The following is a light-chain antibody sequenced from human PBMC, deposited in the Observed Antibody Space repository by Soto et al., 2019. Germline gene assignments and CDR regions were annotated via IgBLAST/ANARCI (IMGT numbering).Light chain of an antibody. Sequence: QPVLTQPPSASGSPGQSVAISCTGTSSDVGGYNYVSWYQQHPGKAPKLMIYEVNKRPSGVPDRFSGSKSGNTASLTVSGLQAEDEADYYCSSYADSSNVFGTGTKLTVL. CDR3: SSYADSSNV. CDR2: EVN. J-gene: IGLJ1*01. V-gene: IGLV2-8*01. CDR1: SSDVGGYNY.